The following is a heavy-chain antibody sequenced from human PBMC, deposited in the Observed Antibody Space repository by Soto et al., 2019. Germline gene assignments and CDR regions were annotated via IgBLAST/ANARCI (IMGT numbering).Heavy chain of an antibody. CDR1: GFTFSDHY. V-gene: IGHV3-72*01. D-gene: IGHD3-22*01. CDR3: ARISMRRGVSGYYDSSGYYYLPDAFDI. J-gene: IGHJ3*02. CDR2: TRNKANSYTT. Sequence: GGSLRLSCAASGFTFSDHYMDWVRQAPGKGLEWVGRTRNKANSYTTEYAASVKGRFTISRDDSKNSLYPQMNSLKTEDTAVYYCARISMRRGVSGYYDSSGYYYLPDAFDIWGQGTMVTVSS.